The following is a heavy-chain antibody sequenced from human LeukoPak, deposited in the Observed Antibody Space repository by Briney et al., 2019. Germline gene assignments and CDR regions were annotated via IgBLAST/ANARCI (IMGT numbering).Heavy chain of an antibody. J-gene: IGHJ3*02. Sequence: GGSLRLSCAASGFTFSSYSMNWVRQAPGKGLEWVSYISSSSSTIYYADSVKGRFAISRDNAKNSLYLQMNSLRAEDTAVYYCASYSSGYYHGAFDIWDQGTMVTVSS. CDR1: GFTFSSYS. V-gene: IGHV3-48*01. CDR3: ASYSSGYYHGAFDI. CDR2: ISSSSSTI. D-gene: IGHD3-22*01.